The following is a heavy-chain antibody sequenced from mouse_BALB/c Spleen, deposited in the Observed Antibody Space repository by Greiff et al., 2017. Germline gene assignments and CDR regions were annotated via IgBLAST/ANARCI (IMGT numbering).Heavy chain of an antibody. CDR3: ARRLYYAMDY. J-gene: IGHJ4*01. Sequence: EVQLVESGGGLVKPGGSLKLSCAASGFTFSDYYMYWVRQTPEKRLEWVATISDGGSYTYYPDSVKGRFTISRDNAKNNLYLQMSSLKSEDTAMYYCARRLYYAMDYWGQGTSVTVSS. CDR1: GFTFSDYY. V-gene: IGHV5-4*02. CDR2: ISDGGSYT.